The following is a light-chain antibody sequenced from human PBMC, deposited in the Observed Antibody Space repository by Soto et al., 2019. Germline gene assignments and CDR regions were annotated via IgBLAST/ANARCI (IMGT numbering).Light chain of an antibody. CDR2: DNN. Sequence: QSVLTQPPSVSAAPGQKVTISCSGSNSNIGNNYVSWYQQLPGTAPKLLIYDNNKRPSGIPDRFSGSKSGTSATLGITGLQTGDEADYYCGTWDSSLSLVVFGGGTKLTVL. CDR3: GTWDSSLSLVV. J-gene: IGLJ2*01. V-gene: IGLV1-51*01. CDR1: NSNIGNNY.